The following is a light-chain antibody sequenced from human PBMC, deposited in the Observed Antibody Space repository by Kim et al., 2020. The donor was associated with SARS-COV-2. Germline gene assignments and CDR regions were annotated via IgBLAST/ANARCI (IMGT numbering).Light chain of an antibody. CDR3: QQSYSTPQA. J-gene: IGKJ5*01. V-gene: IGKV1-39*01. CDR1: QSISSY. Sequence: ASVGDRVTITCRASQSISSYLNWYQQKPGKAPKLLIYAASSLQSGVPSRFSGSGSGTDFTLTISSLQPEDFATYYCQQSYSTPQAFGQGTRLEIK. CDR2: AAS.